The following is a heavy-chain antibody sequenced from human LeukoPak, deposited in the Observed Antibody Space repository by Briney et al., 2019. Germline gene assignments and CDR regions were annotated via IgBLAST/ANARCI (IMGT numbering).Heavy chain of an antibody. J-gene: IGHJ4*02. D-gene: IGHD1-26*01. V-gene: IGHV3-21*01. CDR3: RREGVNSGIYWSVDY. Sequence: GGSLRLSCAASGFTFSSYSVNWVRQAPGKGLECVSSISSDSSYIFYADSVKGRFTISRDNAKNSLYLQMNSLRAEDTAVYYCRREGVNSGIYWSVDYWGQGTLVSVSS. CDR2: ISSDSSYI. CDR1: GFTFSSYS.